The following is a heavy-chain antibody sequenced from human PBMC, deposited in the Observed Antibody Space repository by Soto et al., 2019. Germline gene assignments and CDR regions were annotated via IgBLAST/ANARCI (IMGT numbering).Heavy chain of an antibody. CDR2: ISPSGDYT. CDR1: GDTSSTYY. V-gene: IGHV1-46*01. CDR3: AREPPVTGLLDS. J-gene: IGHJ4*02. Sequence: QVQLLQSGAEVKKPGASVKVSCKASGDTSSTYYIHWVRQAPGQGLERMGVISPSGDYTSFTQKFQGRVSVTRDTSTNTVYMEFSSLRFEDTAVSYCAREPPVTGLLDSWGQGTLVSVSS.